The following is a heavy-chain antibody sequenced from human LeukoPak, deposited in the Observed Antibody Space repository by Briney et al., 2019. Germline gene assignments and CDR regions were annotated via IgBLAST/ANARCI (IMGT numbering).Heavy chain of an antibody. CDR3: ARVEYSYAAAPFDY. V-gene: IGHV4-30-4*01. D-gene: IGHD5-18*01. CDR1: GGSISSGDYY. CDR2: IYYSGST. Sequence: PSETLSLTCIVSGGSISSGDYYWSWIRQPPGKGLEWIGYIYYSGSTYYNPSLKSRVTISVDTSKNQFSLKLSSVTAADTAVYYCARVEYSYAAAPFDYWGQGTLVTVSS. J-gene: IGHJ4*02.